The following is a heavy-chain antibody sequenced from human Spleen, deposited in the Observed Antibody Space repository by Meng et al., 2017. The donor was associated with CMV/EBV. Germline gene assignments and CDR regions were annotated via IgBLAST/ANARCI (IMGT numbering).Heavy chain of an antibody. V-gene: IGHV4-39*01. D-gene: IGHD2-2*02. J-gene: IGHJ4*02. CDR1: GGSISSSSYY. CDR3: LGYCSSTSCYSPA. Sequence: SETLSLTCTVSGGSISSSSYYWGWIRQPPGKGLEWIGSIYYSGSTYYNPSLKSRVTISVDTSKNQFSLKLSSVTAADTAVYYCLGYCSSTSCYSPAWGQGTLVTVSS. CDR2: IYYSGST.